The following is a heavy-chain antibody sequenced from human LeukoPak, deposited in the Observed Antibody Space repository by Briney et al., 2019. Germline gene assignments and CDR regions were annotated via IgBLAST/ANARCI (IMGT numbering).Heavy chain of an antibody. Sequence: PGGSLRLSCAASGFTFSSYGMHWVRQAPGKGLEWVAVIWYDGSNKYYADSVKGRFTISRDNSKNTLYLQMNSLRAEDTAVYYCARDQYYYDSSGYFDAFDIWGQGTMVTVSS. CDR3: ARDQYYYDSSGYFDAFDI. CDR1: GFTFSSYG. CDR2: IWYDGSNK. V-gene: IGHV3-33*01. D-gene: IGHD3-22*01. J-gene: IGHJ3*02.